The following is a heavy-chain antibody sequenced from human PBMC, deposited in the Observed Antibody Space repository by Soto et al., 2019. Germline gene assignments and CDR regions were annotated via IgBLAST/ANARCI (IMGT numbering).Heavy chain of an antibody. J-gene: IGHJ4*02. CDR3: ARAPSAHAPFDY. D-gene: IGHD1-26*01. CDR2: ISGSGYTI. CDR1: GFTFSSYS. V-gene: IGHV3-48*01. Sequence: GGSLRLSCLASGFTFSSYSLNWVRQAPGKGLEWLSYISGSGYTIYYADSVKGRFTISRDNVRNSLYLQMDGLRAEDTAVYYCARAPSAHAPFDYWGQGTLVTVSS.